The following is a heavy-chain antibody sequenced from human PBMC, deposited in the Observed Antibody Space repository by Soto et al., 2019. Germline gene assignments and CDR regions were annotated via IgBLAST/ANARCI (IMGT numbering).Heavy chain of an antibody. CDR1: GFTFSSYA. Sequence: PGGSLRLSFAASGFTFSSYAMSWVRQAPGKGLEWVSATSGSGGSTYYADSVKGRFTISRDNSKNTLYLQMNSLRAEDTAVYYCAKVPYSGYDRFPKLDYWGQGTLVTVSS. V-gene: IGHV3-23*01. CDR3: AKVPYSGYDRFPKLDY. D-gene: IGHD5-12*01. J-gene: IGHJ4*02. CDR2: TSGSGGST.